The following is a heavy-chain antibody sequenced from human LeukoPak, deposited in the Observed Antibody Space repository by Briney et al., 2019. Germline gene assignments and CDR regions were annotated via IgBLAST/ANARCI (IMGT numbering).Heavy chain of an antibody. CDR3: GTLEWSSLNAFDI. D-gene: IGHD3-3*01. Sequence: ASVKVSCKASGYTFTSYYMHWVRQAPGQGLEWMGIINPSGGSTSYAQKFQGRVTMTRDTSTSTVYMELSSLRSEDTAMYYCGTLEWSSLNAFDIWGQGTMVTVSS. J-gene: IGHJ3*02. CDR1: GYTFTSYY. CDR2: INPSGGST. V-gene: IGHV1-46*01.